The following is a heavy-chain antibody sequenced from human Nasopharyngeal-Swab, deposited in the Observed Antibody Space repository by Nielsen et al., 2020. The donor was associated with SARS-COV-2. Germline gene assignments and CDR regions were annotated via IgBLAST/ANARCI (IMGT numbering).Heavy chain of an antibody. CDR2: INHNERT. CDR3: ARAGRVGDAYTGLDV. Sequence: SETLSLTCSVSGGSFNGFYWNWIRQPPGKGLDWIGAINHNERTNYNPSLKSRIAMLVDTSNNQVSLKVSSVSAGDTAVYYCARAGRVGDAYTGLDVWGPGTTVTVSS. D-gene: IGHD5-24*01. CDR1: GGSFNGFY. V-gene: IGHV4-34*01. J-gene: IGHJ6*02.